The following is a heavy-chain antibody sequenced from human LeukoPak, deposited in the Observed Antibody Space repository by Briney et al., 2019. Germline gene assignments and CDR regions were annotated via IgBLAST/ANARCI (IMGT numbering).Heavy chain of an antibody. CDR3: AVYCGGDCHFDY. J-gene: IGHJ4*02. Sequence: ASVKVSCKASGFTFTNSAIQWVRQARGQRLEWIGWIVVGSGNTNYAQNFQERATITRDMSTSTAYMELSSLRSEDTAVYYCAVYCGGDCHFDYWGQGTLVTVSS. CDR2: IVVGSGNT. D-gene: IGHD2-21*02. CDR1: GFTFTNSA. V-gene: IGHV1-58*02.